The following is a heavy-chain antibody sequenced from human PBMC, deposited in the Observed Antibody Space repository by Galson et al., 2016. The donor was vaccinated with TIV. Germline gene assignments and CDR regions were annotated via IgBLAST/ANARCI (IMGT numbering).Heavy chain of an antibody. CDR2: IIPLFGTP. J-gene: IGHJ4*02. CDR1: GVIFTNFA. CDR3: ARESRVYGSQFDD. V-gene: IGHV1-69*13. D-gene: IGHD3-10*01. Sequence: SVKVSCKASGVIFTNFAISWVRQAPGQGLEWMGRIIPLFGTPNYAQKLQGRVTITADDSTSTSYMGLSSLRYEDTAVYYCARESRVYGSQFDDWGQGTLVTVSS.